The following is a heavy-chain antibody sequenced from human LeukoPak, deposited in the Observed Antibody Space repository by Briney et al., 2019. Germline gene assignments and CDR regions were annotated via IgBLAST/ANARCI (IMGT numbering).Heavy chain of an antibody. D-gene: IGHD3-10*01. CDR2: IYHSGST. Sequence: SETLSLTCAVSGYSISSGYYWGWLRQPPGKGLEWIGSIYHSGSTYYNPSLKSRVTISVDTSKNQFSLKLSSVTAADTAVYYCARGHGSGSPDYWGQGTLVTVSS. J-gene: IGHJ4*02. CDR3: ARGHGSGSPDY. CDR1: GYSISSGYY. V-gene: IGHV4-38-2*01.